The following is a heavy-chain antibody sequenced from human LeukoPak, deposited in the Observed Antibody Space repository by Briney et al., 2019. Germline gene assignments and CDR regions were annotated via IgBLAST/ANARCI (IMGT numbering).Heavy chain of an antibody. D-gene: IGHD2-15*01. J-gene: IGHJ4*02. CDR2: IHHSGIT. CDR3: VRVYCSGSSCFYFDK. CDR1: GDSISSTNW. V-gene: IGHV4-4*02. Sequence: SETLSLTCAVSGDSISSTNWWSWVRQPPGKGLEWIGEIHHSGITHYNPSLNSPVTISVDKSQNQFSLKVSSVTAADTAVYYCVRVYCSGSSCFYFDKWGQGTLVTVSS.